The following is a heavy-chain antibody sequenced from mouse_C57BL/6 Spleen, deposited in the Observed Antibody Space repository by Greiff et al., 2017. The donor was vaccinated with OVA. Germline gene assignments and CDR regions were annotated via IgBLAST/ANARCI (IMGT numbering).Heavy chain of an antibody. D-gene: IGHD4-1*01. CDR3: TRARTGTAYYFDY. V-gene: IGHV5-9-1*02. Sequence: EVKLMESGEGLVKPGGSLKLSCAASGFTFSSYAMSWVRQTPEKRLEWVAYISSGGDYIYYADTVKGRFTISRDNARNTLYLQMSSLKSEDTAMYYCTRARTGTAYYFDYWGQGTTLTVSS. CDR2: ISSGGDYI. J-gene: IGHJ2*01. CDR1: GFTFSSYA.